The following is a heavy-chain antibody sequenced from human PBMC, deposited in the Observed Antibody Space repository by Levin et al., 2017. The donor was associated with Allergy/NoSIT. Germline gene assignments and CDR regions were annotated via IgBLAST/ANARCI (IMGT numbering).Heavy chain of an antibody. D-gene: IGHD3-10*01. CDR2: IWYDGSNK. V-gene: IGHV3-33*01. CDR1: GFTFSRYG. J-gene: IGHJ4*02. Sequence: GGSLRLSCAASGFTFSRYGMHWVRQAPGKGLEWVAVIWYDGSNKYYADSVKGRFTISRDSSKNTLYLQMNSLRAEDTAVYYCARADGSGSGCFYNPYYFDYWGQGTLVTVSS. CDR3: ARADGSGSGCFYNPYYFDY.